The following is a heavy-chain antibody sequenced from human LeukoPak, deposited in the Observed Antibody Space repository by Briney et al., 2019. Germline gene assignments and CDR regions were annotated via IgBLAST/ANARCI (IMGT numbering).Heavy chain of an antibody. CDR1: GYTFTSYD. D-gene: IGHD3-22*01. Sequence: GASVKVSCKASGYTFTSYDINWVRQATGQGLEWMGWMNPNSGSTGYAQKFQGRVTITRNTSISTAYMELSSLRSEDTAVYYCATPSGSYFGYYYFHWWGQGTLVTVSS. CDR2: MNPNSGST. CDR3: ATPSGSYFGYYYFHW. V-gene: IGHV1-8*03. J-gene: IGHJ4*02.